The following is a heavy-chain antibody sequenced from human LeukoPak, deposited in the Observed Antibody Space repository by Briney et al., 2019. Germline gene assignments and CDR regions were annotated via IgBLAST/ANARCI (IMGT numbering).Heavy chain of an antibody. Sequence: QPGGSLRLSCAASGFTFSSYAMSWVRQAPGKGLEWVSAISGSGGSTYYADSVKGRFTISRDNFKNTLYLQMNSLRAEDTAVYYCAKTGRIAAAGTWWFDPWGQGTLVTVSS. CDR2: ISGSGGST. V-gene: IGHV3-23*01. J-gene: IGHJ5*02. CDR1: GFTFSSYA. CDR3: AKTGRIAAAGTWWFDP. D-gene: IGHD6-13*01.